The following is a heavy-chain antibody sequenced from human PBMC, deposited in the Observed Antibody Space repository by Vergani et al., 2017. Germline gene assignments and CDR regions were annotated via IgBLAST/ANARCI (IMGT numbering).Heavy chain of an antibody. CDR1: GGSISSGGYY. Sequence: QVQLQESGPGLVKPSQTLSLTCTVSGGSISSGGYYWSWIRQHPGKGLGWIGYIYYSGSTYYNPSLTSGVTISVDTSKNQFSLRLSSVTAADTAVYYCAREPGNNTIRDSIDIWSQGTMVTVYS. CDR3: AREPGNNTIRDSIDI. D-gene: IGHD2/OR15-2a*01. CDR2: IYYSGST. J-gene: IGHJ3*02. V-gene: IGHV4-31*03.